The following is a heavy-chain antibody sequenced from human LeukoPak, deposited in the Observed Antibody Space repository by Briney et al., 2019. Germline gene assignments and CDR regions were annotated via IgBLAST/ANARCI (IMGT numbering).Heavy chain of an antibody. CDR3: ARDTYGLDAFDI. V-gene: IGHV4-30-4*08. CDR1: GGSISSGDYY. CDR2: IYYSGST. Sequence: PPETLSLTCTVSGGSISSGDYYWSWIRQPPGKGLEWIGYIYYSGSTYYNPSLKSRVTISVDTSKNQFSLKLSSVTAADTAVYYCARDTYGLDAFDIWGQGTMVTVSS. J-gene: IGHJ3*02. D-gene: IGHD5-18*01.